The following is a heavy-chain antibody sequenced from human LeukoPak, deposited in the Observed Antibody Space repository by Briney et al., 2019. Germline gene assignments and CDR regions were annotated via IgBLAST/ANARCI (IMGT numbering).Heavy chain of an antibody. Sequence: LRLSCAASGFTFSSYEMNWIRQPPGKGLEWIGSIYYSGSTYYNPSLKSRVTVSVDTSKNQFSLKLSSVTAADTAVYYCARDRRIGTSWFDPWGQGTLVTVSS. J-gene: IGHJ5*02. CDR1: GFTFSSYE. V-gene: IGHV4-39*07. CDR2: IYYSGST. D-gene: IGHD1-1*01. CDR3: ARDRRIGTSWFDP.